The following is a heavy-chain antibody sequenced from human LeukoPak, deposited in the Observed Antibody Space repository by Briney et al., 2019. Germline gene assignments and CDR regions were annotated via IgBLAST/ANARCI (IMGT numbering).Heavy chain of an antibody. D-gene: IGHD6-19*01. Sequence: PGGSLRLSCAASGFTFDDYAMHWDRQAPGKGLEWVSLISWDGGSTYYADSVKGRFSISRDNSKNSLYLQMNSLRADDTALYYCAKDGSSGWYGGFDDWGQGTLVTVSS. CDR3: AKDGSSGWYGGFDD. V-gene: IGHV3-43D*03. CDR1: GFTFDDYA. J-gene: IGHJ4*02. CDR2: ISWDGGST.